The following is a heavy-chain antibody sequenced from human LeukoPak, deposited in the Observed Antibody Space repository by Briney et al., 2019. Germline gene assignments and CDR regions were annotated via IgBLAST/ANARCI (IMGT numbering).Heavy chain of an antibody. Sequence: ASVKVSCKASGYTFTGYYMHWVRQAPGQGLEWMGWINPNSGGTNYAQKFQGWVTMTRDTSISTAYMELSRLRSDDTAVYYCARDQAHLHSGSYPGYWGQGTLVTVSS. V-gene: IGHV1-2*04. CDR3: ARDQAHLHSGSYPGY. J-gene: IGHJ4*02. CDR2: INPNSGGT. CDR1: GYTFTGYY. D-gene: IGHD1-26*01.